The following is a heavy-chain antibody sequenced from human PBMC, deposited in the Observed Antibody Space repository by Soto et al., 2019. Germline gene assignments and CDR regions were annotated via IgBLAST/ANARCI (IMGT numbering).Heavy chain of an antibody. J-gene: IGHJ6*03. CDR1: RDSVSSNRNA. CDR2: TYYRSKWYN. Sequence: QSLAQASAVSRDSVSSNRNAWNWNRQSPSRGLEWLGRTYYRSKWYNDYAVSVKSRITINPDTSKNQFSLQLNSVTPEDTAVYYCAREAKWVAAAGNLNSFYYSYMDVWGKGTTVTVSS. V-gene: IGHV6-1*01. D-gene: IGHD6-13*01. CDR3: AREAKWVAAAGNLNSFYYSYMDV.